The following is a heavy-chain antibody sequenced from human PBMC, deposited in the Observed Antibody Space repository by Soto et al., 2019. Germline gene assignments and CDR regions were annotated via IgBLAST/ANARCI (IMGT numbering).Heavy chain of an antibody. J-gene: IGHJ4*02. CDR1: GFTFSSYG. Sequence: QVQLVESGGGVVQPGRSLRLSCAASGFTFSSYGMHWVRQAPGKGLEWVAVIWYDGSNKYYADSVKGRFTISRDNSKNTLYLQMNSLRGEDTAVYYCARIEGDYYDSSGPPLFDYWGQGTLVTVSS. D-gene: IGHD3-22*01. CDR2: IWYDGSNK. V-gene: IGHV3-33*01. CDR3: ARIEGDYYDSSGPPLFDY.